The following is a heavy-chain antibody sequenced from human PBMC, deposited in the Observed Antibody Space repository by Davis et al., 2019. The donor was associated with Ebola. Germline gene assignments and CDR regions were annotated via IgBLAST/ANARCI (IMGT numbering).Heavy chain of an antibody. CDR2: IHHSGST. J-gene: IGHJ4*02. V-gene: IGHV4-59*08. Sequence: SETLSLTCTVSGGSISSYYWNWIRQPPGKGLEWIGYIHHSGSTNYNPSLKSRVTISVDTSKKQFSLKLSSVTAADTAVYYCARVDDFWSGYFDYWGQGTLVTVSS. D-gene: IGHD3-3*01. CDR3: ARVDDFWSGYFDY. CDR1: GGSISSYY.